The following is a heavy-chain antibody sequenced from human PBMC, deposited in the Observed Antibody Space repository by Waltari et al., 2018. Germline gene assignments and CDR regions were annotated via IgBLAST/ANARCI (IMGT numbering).Heavy chain of an antibody. Sequence: EVQLVESGGGLVQPGGSLRLSCAASGFTVSSNYMSWVRQAPGKGLEWVSVIYSGGSTYYADSWKGRFTISRHNSKNTLYLQMNSLRAEDTAVYYCARGGCSSTSCDYFDYWGQGTLVTVSS. J-gene: IGHJ4*02. D-gene: IGHD2-2*01. V-gene: IGHV3-53*04. CDR3: ARGGCSSTSCDYFDY. CDR1: GFTVSSNY. CDR2: IYSGGST.